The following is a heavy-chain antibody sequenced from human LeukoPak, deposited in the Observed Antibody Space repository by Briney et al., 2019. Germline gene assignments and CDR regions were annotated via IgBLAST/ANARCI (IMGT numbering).Heavy chain of an antibody. CDR2: INAGNGNT. CDR3: ASSGMDV. J-gene: IGHJ6*02. Sequence: ASVKVSCKASGGTFSSYAISWVRQAPGQRLEWMGWINAGNGNTKYSQKFQGRVTITRDTSASTAYMELSSLRSEDTAVYYCASSGMDVWGQGTTVTASS. CDR1: GGTFSSYA. V-gene: IGHV1-3*01.